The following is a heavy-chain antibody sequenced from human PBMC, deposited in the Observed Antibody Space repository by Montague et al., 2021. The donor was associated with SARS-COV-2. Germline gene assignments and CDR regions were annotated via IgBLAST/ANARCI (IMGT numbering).Heavy chain of an antibody. V-gene: IGHV4-59*01. CDR1: GGSLSSFY. D-gene: IGHD5/OR15-5a*01. Sequence: SETLSLTCSVSGGSLSSFYWSWIRQPPGKGLEYIGYIHYSGSTNFSPSLNSRVSISLDTSKNQFSLNLRSVTTADTAVYYCSRGAALGGFSVYYYGLAAGAQGTTSTAPS. J-gene: IGHJ6*02. CDR3: SRGAALGGFSVYYYGLAA. CDR2: IHYSGST.